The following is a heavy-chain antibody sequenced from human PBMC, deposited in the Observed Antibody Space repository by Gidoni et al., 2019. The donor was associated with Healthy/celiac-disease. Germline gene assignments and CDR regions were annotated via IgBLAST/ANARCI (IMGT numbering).Heavy chain of an antibody. J-gene: IGHJ4*02. CDR3: ARGGAGGYYDSSGYPGR. Sequence: SWIRQPPGKGLEWIGYIYYSGSTNYNPSLKSRVTISVDTSKNQFSLKLSSVTAADPAVYYCARGGAGGYYDSSGYPGRWGQGTLVTVSS. D-gene: IGHD3-22*01. CDR2: IYYSGST. V-gene: IGHV4-59*01.